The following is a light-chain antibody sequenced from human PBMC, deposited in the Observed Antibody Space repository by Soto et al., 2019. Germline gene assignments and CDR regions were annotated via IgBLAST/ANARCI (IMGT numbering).Light chain of an antibody. V-gene: IGKV1-17*01. CDR1: QDIRKY. CDR2: AAS. CDR3: QQLHGYPIT. Sequence: DIQITQSPSSLSASVVERVTITCQASQDIRKYLNWYQQKPGKAPKLLIYAASNFQSGVPSRFSGSGSGTHFTLTISSLQPEDFATYYCQQLHGYPITFGQGTRLEIK. J-gene: IGKJ5*01.